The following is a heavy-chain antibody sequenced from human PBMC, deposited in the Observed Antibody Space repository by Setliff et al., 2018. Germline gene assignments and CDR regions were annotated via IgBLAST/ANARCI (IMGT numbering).Heavy chain of an antibody. Sequence: SETLSLTCAVSGYSISSDYYWGWIRQPPGKGLEWIGSMYHSGSTYYNPSLKSPVTIAVDTSKNQFSLKLNYVPAADTAVYYCARALGYCSRTSCYADAFDIWGQGAMVTVSS. CDR1: GYSISSDYY. D-gene: IGHD2-2*01. CDR3: ARALGYCSRTSCYADAFDI. J-gene: IGHJ3*02. CDR2: MYHSGST. V-gene: IGHV4-38-2*01.